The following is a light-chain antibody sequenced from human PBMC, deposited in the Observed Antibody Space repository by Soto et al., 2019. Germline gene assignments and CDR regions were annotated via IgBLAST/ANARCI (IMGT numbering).Light chain of an antibody. CDR2: GAS. Sequence: EIVLTQSPGTLSLSPGERATLSCRASQSVSSSYLAWYQQKPGQAPRLLIYGASSRATGIPDRFSGSGSGTDFTLTICRLEPEDFVVYYCQQYGSSPRTFGQGTKVEIK. J-gene: IGKJ1*01. CDR1: QSVSSSY. CDR3: QQYGSSPRT. V-gene: IGKV3-20*01.